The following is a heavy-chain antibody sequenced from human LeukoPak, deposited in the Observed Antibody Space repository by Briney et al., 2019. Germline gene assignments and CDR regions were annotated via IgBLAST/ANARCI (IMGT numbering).Heavy chain of an antibody. CDR2: IRYDGSNK. CDR1: GFICRSFS. J-gene: IGHJ4*02. Sequence: GRSQSLPCAASGFICRSFSMTWVRQAPGKALVWVAFIRYDGSNKYSADSVKGRFNISRDNSKHTLYLQRNSLRAEDTAVYYCAKDIEAYVDIAIGEYYWGQGTLVTVSS. D-gene: IGHD5-12*01. CDR3: AKDIEAYVDIAIGEYY. V-gene: IGHV3-30*02.